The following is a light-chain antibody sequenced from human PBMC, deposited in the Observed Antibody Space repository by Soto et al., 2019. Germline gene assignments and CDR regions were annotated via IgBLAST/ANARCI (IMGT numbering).Light chain of an antibody. Sequence: QSVLTQPPSASGSPGQSVTISCTGTSSDVGGYNYVSWYRQHPGKAPKLMIYEVSKRPSGVPDRFSGSKSGNTASLTVSGLQAEDDADYYCSSYAGSNNLVFGGGTKLTVL. J-gene: IGLJ3*02. CDR2: EVS. CDR3: SSYAGSNNLV. V-gene: IGLV2-8*01. CDR1: SSDVGGYNY.